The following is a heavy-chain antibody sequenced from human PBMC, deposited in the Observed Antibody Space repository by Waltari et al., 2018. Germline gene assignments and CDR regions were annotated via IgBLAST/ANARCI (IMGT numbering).Heavy chain of an antibody. D-gene: IGHD3-22*01. CDR2: ISPYNGKT. Sequence: QVRLVQSGPQVKKPGASMKVSCKASGYAFTTYGNTWVRQAPGQGLEWVGWISPYNGKTYYAQKLQDRLTVTSDTSTTTAYLELRSLRPDDTAVYFCARDLRAYYDSSGRGVYWGQGTLVAVSS. J-gene: IGHJ4*02. CDR3: ARDLRAYYDSSGRGVY. V-gene: IGHV1-18*01. CDR1: GYAFTTYG.